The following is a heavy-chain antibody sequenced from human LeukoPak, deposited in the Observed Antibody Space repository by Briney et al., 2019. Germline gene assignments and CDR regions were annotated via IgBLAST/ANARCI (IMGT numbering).Heavy chain of an antibody. V-gene: IGHV4-39*01. D-gene: IGHD1-26*01. CDR3: AKSGGYGLIDY. CDR2: IYYSGST. Sequence: KPSETLSLTCTVSGGSISSSSYYWGWIRQPPGKGLEWVGSIYYSGSTYYNASLQSRVTILIDTSKNQFSLRLNSVTAADTAMYCCAKSGGYGLIDYWGQGTRVTVSS. CDR1: GGSISSSSYY. J-gene: IGHJ4*02.